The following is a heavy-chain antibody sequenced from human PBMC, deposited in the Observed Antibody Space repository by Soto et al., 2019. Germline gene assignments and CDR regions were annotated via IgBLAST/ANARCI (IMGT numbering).Heavy chain of an antibody. CDR1: GGSISSGGYY. CDR2: IYYSGST. CDR3: ARVGVVVPAAMMFYYYYYMDV. J-gene: IGHJ6*03. Sequence: SETPSLTCTVSGGSISSGGYYWSWIRQHPGKGLEWIGYIYYSGSTYYNPSLKSRVTISVDTSKNQFSLKLSSVTAADTAVYYCARVGVVVPAAMMFYYYYYMDVWGKGTTVTVSS. D-gene: IGHD2-2*01. V-gene: IGHV4-31*03.